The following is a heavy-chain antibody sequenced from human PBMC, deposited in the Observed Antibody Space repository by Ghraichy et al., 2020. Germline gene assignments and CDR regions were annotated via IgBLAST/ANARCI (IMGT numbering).Heavy chain of an antibody. V-gene: IGHV3-23*01. D-gene: IGHD3-22*01. Sequence: GGSLRLSCAASGFTFSRHAMTWVRQAPGKGLEWVAAIGSSGAQTFYADSVRGRFTISRDNSKNTLYLHMNNLKAEDTAVYYCASRVITVRSEWGSLDYWGQGTLVTASS. CDR1: GFTFSRHA. CDR2: IGSSGAQT. CDR3: ASRVITVRSEWGSLDY. J-gene: IGHJ4*02.